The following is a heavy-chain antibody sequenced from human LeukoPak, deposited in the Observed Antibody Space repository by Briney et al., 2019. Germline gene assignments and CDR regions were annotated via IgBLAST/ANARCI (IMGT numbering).Heavy chain of an antibody. J-gene: IGHJ6*02. CDR3: ARRPYSPPLYYYYGMDV. V-gene: IGHV1-18*01. Sequence: GASVKVSCKASGYTFTSYGISWVRQAPGQGLEWMGWISAYNGNTNYAQKLQGRVTMTTDTSTSTAYMELRSLRSDDTAVYYCARRPYSPPLYYYYGMDVWGQGTTVTVSS. CDR1: GYTFTSYG. CDR2: ISAYNGNT. D-gene: IGHD4-11*01.